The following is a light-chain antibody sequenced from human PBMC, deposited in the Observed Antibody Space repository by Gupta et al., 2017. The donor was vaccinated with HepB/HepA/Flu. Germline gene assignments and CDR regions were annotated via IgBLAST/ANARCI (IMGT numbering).Light chain of an antibody. CDR1: ALPKQY. Sequence: SSELTQPPSVSVSPGQTARITCSGDALPKQYVYWYQQKTGQAPVMVIYKDSERPSGTPERFSGSSSGTTVTLTISGVQAEDEADYYCQSADSSGTYVFGSGTKVTV. V-gene: IGLV3-25*03. CDR2: KDS. J-gene: IGLJ1*01. CDR3: QSADSSGTYV.